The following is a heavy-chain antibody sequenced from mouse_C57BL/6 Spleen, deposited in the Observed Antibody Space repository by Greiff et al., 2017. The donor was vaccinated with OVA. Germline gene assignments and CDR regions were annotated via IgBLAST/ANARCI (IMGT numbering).Heavy chain of an antibody. CDR1: GFTFSDYG. CDR2: ISSGSSTI. CDR3: ASRAYFYAMDY. Sequence: DVKLVESGGGLVKPGGSLKLSCAASGFTFSDYGMHWVRQAPEKGLEWVAYISSGSSTIYYADTVKGRFTISRDNAKNTLFLQMTSLRSEDTAMYYCASRAYFYAMDYWGQGTSVTVSS. J-gene: IGHJ4*01. V-gene: IGHV5-17*01. D-gene: IGHD3-1*01.